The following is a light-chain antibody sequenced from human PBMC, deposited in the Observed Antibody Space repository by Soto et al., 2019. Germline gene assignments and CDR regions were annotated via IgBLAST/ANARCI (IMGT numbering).Light chain of an antibody. CDR1: QSISSY. CDR3: QQSYSGRT. CDR2: AAS. Sequence: DIQMTQSPSSLSASVGDRVTITCRASQSISSYLNWYQQKPGKAPKLLIYAASTLQSGVPSRFSGSGSGTDFTLTISSLQPEDFATYYCQQSYSGRTFGQGTKVDNK. J-gene: IGKJ1*01. V-gene: IGKV1-39*01.